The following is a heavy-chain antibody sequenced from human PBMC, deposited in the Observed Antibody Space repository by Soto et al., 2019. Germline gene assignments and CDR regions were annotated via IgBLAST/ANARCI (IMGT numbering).Heavy chain of an antibody. D-gene: IGHD1-26*01. CDR2: IYYTGST. J-gene: IGHJ4*02. CDR3: ARGIAGATTPFDL. V-gene: IGHV4-59*01. Sequence: QVQLQESGPGLVKPSETLSLTCTVSGGSISNYYWSWIRQPPGKGLEWIGYIYYTGSTNYNPSLKSRVTISEVTCKSQLSLKVRSVTAADTAVYYCARGIAGATTPFDLWGQGTLVTVSS. CDR1: GGSISNYY.